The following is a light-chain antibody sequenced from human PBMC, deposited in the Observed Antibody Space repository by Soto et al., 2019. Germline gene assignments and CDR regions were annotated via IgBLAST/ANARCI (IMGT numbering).Light chain of an antibody. CDR2: GAS. CDR3: RQYGRSLEFS. CDR1: QTVSNNF. Sequence: IVLTQSPGTLSLSPGERATLSCRASQTVSNNFLAWYQEKPGRGPRLLIYGASTRATGIPDRFSGSGSGTYFTLTISRLDPEDFAVYYCRQYGRSLEFSVGGGTKVEIK. J-gene: IGKJ4*01. V-gene: IGKV3-20*01.